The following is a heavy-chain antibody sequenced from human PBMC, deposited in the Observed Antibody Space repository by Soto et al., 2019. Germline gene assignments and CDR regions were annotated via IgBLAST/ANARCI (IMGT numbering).Heavy chain of an antibody. CDR1: GGTFSSYA. Sequence: SVKVSCKASGGTFSSYAISWVRQAPGQGLEWMGGIIPIFGTANYAQKFQGRVTITADESSSTAYMELSSLRSEDTAVYYCARGRMVRGVIIPYFDYWGQGTLVTVSS. CDR2: IIPIFGTA. CDR3: ARGRMVRGVIIPYFDY. D-gene: IGHD3-10*01. J-gene: IGHJ4*02. V-gene: IGHV1-69*13.